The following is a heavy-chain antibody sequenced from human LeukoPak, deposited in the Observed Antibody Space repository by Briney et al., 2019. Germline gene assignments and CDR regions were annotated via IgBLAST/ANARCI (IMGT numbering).Heavy chain of an antibody. J-gene: IGHJ4*02. CDR3: APFSAVTHYYFDY. CDR2: ISPDSGYI. CDR1: GFTFSSHS. Sequence: GGSLRPSCAASGFTFSSHSLMWVRQAPGKGLEWVSSISPDSGYIYYADSVKGRFTISRDNAGNSLFLQMNSLGAEDTAVYYCAPFSAVTHYYFDYWGQGTLVTVSS. D-gene: IGHD6-13*01. V-gene: IGHV3-21*01.